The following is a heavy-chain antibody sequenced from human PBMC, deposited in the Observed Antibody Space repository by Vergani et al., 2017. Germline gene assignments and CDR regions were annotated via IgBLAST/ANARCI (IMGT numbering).Heavy chain of an antibody. CDR1: GGSISSYY. D-gene: IGHD5-18*01. CDR3: ARHGRYSYGPAGAFDF. Sequence: QVQLQESGPGLVKPSETLSLTCTVAGGSISSYYWSWIRQPTGKGLEWIGYIYYSGSTNYNPSLKSRVTISVDTSKNQFSLKLSSVTAADTAVYYCARHGRYSYGPAGAFDFWGQGTMVTVSS. V-gene: IGHV4-59*01. CDR2: IYYSGST. J-gene: IGHJ3*01.